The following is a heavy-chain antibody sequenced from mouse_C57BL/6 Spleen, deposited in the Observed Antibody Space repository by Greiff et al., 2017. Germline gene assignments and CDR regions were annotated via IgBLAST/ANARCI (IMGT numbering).Heavy chain of an antibody. J-gene: IGHJ2*01. Sequence: EVKLVESGGGLVQPGGSMKLSCVASGFTFSNYWMTWVRQSPEKGLEWVGQIRLKSDNYATHYAESVKGRFTISRDESKSSVYLQMNNLRAEDTGIYYCTKAYYFDYWGQGTTLTVSS. CDR2: IRLKSDNYAT. CDR1: GFTFSNYW. CDR3: TKAYYFDY. V-gene: IGHV6-3*01.